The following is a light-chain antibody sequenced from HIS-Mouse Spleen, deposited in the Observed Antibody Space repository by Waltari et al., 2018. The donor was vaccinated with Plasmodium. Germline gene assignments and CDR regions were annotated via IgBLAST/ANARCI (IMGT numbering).Light chain of an antibody. J-gene: IGKJ3*01. CDR1: QSVSSN. CDR2: GAS. Sequence: EIVMTQSPATLSVSPGERATLSCRASQSVSSNLARYQQKPGQAPRLLIYGASTRATGSPARFSGSGSGTEFTLTVSSLQSEDFAVYCCQQYNNWSFTFGPGTKVDIK. CDR3: QQYNNWSFT. V-gene: IGKV3-15*01.